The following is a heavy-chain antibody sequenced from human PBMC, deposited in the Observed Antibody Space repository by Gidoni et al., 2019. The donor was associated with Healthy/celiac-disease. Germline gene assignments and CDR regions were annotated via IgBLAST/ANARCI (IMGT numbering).Heavy chain of an antibody. D-gene: IGHD2-15*01. CDR1: GFTFDDYA. CDR3: AKDLGGYCSGGSCSMGAFDI. V-gene: IGHV3-9*01. CDR2: ISWNSGII. J-gene: IGHJ3*02. Sequence: EVQLVESGGGLVQPGRSLRLSCAASGFTFDDYALHWVRQAPGKGLGWVSGISWNSGIIGYADSVKGRFTISRDNAKNSVYLQMNSLRAEDTALYYCAKDLGGYCSGGSCSMGAFDIWGQGTMVTVSS.